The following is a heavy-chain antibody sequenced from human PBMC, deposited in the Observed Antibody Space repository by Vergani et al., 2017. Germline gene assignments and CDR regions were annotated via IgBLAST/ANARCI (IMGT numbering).Heavy chain of an antibody. CDR3: ATKSCVTPGCQIGYFRE. Sequence: QVHLVESGGGVVQPGTSLRLSCVVSGFPSSYYGMHWVRQAPGTGLEWVAVISYDGTQKYYADSVKGRFTISRDNSKSTLYLQMNSLRTEDTAVYYCATKSCVTPGCQIGYFREWGQGTLVTVAS. V-gene: IGHV3-30*03. CDR1: GFPSSYYG. D-gene: IGHD6-13*01. J-gene: IGHJ1*01. CDR2: ISYDGTQK.